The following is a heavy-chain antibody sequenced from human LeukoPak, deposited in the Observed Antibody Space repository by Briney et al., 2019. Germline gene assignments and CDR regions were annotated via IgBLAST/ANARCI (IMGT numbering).Heavy chain of an antibody. D-gene: IGHD1-26*01. CDR2: INPNSGGT. Sequence: ASVKVSCKASGYTFTGYYMHWVRQAPGQGLEWMGWINPNSGGTNYAQKFQGRVTVTRDTSISTAYMELSRLRSDDTAVYYCARDLGDSGSYSGGYWGQGTLVTVSS. CDR3: ARDLGDSGSYSGGY. CDR1: GYTFTGYY. V-gene: IGHV1-2*02. J-gene: IGHJ4*02.